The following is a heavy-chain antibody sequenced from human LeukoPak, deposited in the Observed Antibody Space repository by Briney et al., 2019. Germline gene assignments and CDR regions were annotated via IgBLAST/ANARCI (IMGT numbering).Heavy chain of an antibody. CDR2: IYPGDSDT. CDR1: GYSFTNYW. D-gene: IGHD3-10*01. CDR3: ATGTYTYYFDY. J-gene: IGHJ4*02. Sequence: GESLKISCKGSGYSFTNYWVGWVRRMPGKGLERMGIIYPGDSDTRYSPSFQGQVTFSSDKSITTAYLQWSSLKASDTAMYYCATGTYTYYFDYWRQGTLVTVSS. V-gene: IGHV5-51*01.